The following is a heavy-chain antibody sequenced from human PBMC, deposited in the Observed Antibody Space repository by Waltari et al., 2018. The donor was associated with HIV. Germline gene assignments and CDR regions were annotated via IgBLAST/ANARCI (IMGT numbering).Heavy chain of an antibody. CDR3: ARASHYIEFSTFDGDYYFDL. Sequence: VQLVESGGGSIKTGGSLRLSCAGSGFSVRNHWMDWVRQGPGKGLVGVARINSDGGTRNYADAVKGRFVISRDNSRNTVYLQLNSVKVEDTAVYFWARASHYIEFSTFDGDYYFDLWGRGTRVAVSS. V-gene: IGHV3-74*01. J-gene: IGHJ4*02. CDR2: INSDGGTR. CDR1: GFSVRNHW. D-gene: IGHD3-9*01.